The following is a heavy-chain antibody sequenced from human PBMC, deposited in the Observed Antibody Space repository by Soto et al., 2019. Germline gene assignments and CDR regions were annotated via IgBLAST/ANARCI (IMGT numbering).Heavy chain of an antibody. D-gene: IGHD2-21*02. CDR3: ARHVFPIVVMTAYHPFDP. J-gene: IGHJ5*02. CDR1: EYSFISHC. CDR2: IDPSDSYT. Sequence: PGQSQKICCKGSEYSFISHCTSWVRQKPGKGLEWMGRIDPSDSYTNYSPSFQGHVTISADKSISTAYLQWSSLKASDTAMYYCARHVFPIVVMTAYHPFDPWGQGTLVTVSS. V-gene: IGHV5-10-1*01.